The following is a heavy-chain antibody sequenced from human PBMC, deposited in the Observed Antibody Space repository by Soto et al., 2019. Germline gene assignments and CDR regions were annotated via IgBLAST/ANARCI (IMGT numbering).Heavy chain of an antibody. CDR1: VYTFTGYH. D-gene: IGHD1-26*01. CDR3: ARALSIDYGMEG. J-gene: IGHJ6*01. Sequence: GLSLAVSCKASVYTFTGYHICWARQAAGQGLEWMGRINPNSGGTNYAQKFQGRVTMTRDTSISTAYMEVSRLRSDDTAGYYCARALSIDYGMEGWGQGTTVNVAA. CDR2: INPNSGGT. V-gene: IGHV1-2*06.